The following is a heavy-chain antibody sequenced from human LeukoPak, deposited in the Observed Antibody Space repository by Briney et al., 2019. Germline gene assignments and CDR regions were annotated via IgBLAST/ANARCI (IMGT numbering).Heavy chain of an antibody. CDR1: GFTFSVSP. CDR2: IRSRRNGYAS. V-gene: IGHV3-73*01. Sequence: GGSLRLSCAASGFTFSVSPIHWVRQASGKGLEWVGRIRSRRNGYASEYAASSKGRFFISRDDSTNTAYPQMSSLKTEDTAVYYCARDLGYCTNGVCHTRFDYWGQGTLVTVSS. D-gene: IGHD2-8*01. CDR3: ARDLGYCTNGVCHTRFDY. J-gene: IGHJ4*02.